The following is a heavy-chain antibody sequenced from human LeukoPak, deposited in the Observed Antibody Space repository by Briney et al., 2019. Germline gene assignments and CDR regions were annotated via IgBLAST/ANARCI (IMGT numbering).Heavy chain of an antibody. V-gene: IGHV4-34*01. CDR2: INHSGST. CDR1: GGSFSGYY. D-gene: IGHD6-19*01. J-gene: IGHJ4*02. Sequence: SETLSLTCAVYGGSFSGYYWSWIRQPPGKGLEWIGEINHSGSTNYNASLKSRVTISVDTSKNQFSLKLSPVTAADTAVYYCARGQYSSGWYQYWGQGTLVTVSS. CDR3: ARGQYSSGWYQY.